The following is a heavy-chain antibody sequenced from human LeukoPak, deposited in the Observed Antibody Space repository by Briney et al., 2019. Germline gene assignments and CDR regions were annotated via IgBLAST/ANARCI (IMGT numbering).Heavy chain of an antibody. V-gene: IGHV3-53*01. D-gene: IGHD3-10*01. J-gene: IGHJ4*02. CDR3: ARGESGFIID. CDR1: GFTVSSNY. Sequence: GGSLRLSCAASGFTVSSNYMSWVRQAPGKGLEWVSVIYSGGSTYYADSVKGRFTTSRDNSKNTLYLQMNSLRAEDRAVYYCARGESGFIIDWGQGTLVTVSS. CDR2: IYSGGST.